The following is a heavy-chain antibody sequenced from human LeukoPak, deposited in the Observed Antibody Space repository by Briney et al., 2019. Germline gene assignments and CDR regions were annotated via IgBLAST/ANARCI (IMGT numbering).Heavy chain of an antibody. CDR1: GLTFSNYA. CDR3: AKSIVVVAAALDY. D-gene: IGHD2-2*01. CDR2: ISGSGDRT. J-gene: IGHJ4*02. Sequence: GGSLRLSCEASGLTFSNYAMSWVRQAPGEGLEWVSFISGSGDRTHYADSVKGRFTISRHNSKNTLYLQVNSLRAGDTAVYYCAKSIVVVAAALDYWGQGTLVTVSS. V-gene: IGHV3-23*01.